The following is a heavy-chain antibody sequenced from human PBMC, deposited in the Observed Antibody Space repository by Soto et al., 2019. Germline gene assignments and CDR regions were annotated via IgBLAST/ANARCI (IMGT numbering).Heavy chain of an antibody. Sequence: SGPTLVNPTQTLTLTCTFSGFSLSTTGVRVGWIRQPPGKALEWLALIYWDDDKRYSPSLTSRLTITKDTSKNQVVLTMTNMDPVDTATYYCAHSQPSGAASYYYKGLDVWRHGT. CDR2: IYWDDDK. D-gene: IGHD2-15*01. CDR1: GFSLSTTGVR. CDR3: AHSQPSGAASYYYKGLDV. V-gene: IGHV2-5*02. J-gene: IGHJ6*02.